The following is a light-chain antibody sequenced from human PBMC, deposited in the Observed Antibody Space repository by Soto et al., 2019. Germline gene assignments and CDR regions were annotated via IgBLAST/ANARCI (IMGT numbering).Light chain of an antibody. CDR2: DAS. J-gene: IGKJ4*01. CDR1: QSVDIY. Sequence: EIVLTQSPVTLSLSPGERATLSCRTSQSVDIYLAWYQQKPGQAPRLLIYDASNRATGIPARFSGSGSGTDFTLTINSLEPEAFAVYYCQQRKYWPPLTFGGGTKVEIK. V-gene: IGKV3-11*01. CDR3: QQRKYWPPLT.